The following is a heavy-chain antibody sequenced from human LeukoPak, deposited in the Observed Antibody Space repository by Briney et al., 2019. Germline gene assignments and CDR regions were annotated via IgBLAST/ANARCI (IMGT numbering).Heavy chain of an antibody. Sequence: GGSLRLSCAASGFTFSSYSMNWVRQAPGKGLEWVSSISSSSSYIYYADSVKGRFTISRDNAKNSLYLQMNSLRAEDTAVYYCARDWVLPGAFDIWGQGTMVTVSS. CDR1: GFTFSSYS. D-gene: IGHD1-14*01. V-gene: IGHV3-21*01. J-gene: IGHJ3*02. CDR3: ARDWVLPGAFDI. CDR2: ISSSSSYI.